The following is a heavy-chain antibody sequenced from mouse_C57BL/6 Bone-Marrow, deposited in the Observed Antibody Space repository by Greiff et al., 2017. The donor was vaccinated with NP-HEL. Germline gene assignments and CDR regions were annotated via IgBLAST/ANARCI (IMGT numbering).Heavy chain of an antibody. D-gene: IGHD1-1*01. J-gene: IGHJ1*03. CDR2: IHPNSGST. Sequence: QVQLQQSGAELVKPGASVKLSCKASGYTFTSYWMHWVKQRPGQGLEWIGMIHPNSGSTNYNEKFKSKATLTVDKSSSTAYMQLSSLTSEDSAVYYCARRDYYGSSYTYWYVDVWGTGTTVTVSS. CDR3: ARRDYYGSSYTYWYVDV. CDR1: GYTFTSYW. V-gene: IGHV1-64*01.